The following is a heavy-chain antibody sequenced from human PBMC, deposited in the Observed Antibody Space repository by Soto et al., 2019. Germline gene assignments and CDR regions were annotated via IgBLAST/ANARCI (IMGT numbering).Heavy chain of an antibody. Sequence: EVQLVESGGGLVQPGGSLRLSCAASGFTFSSYWMSWVRQAPGKGLEWVANIKQDGSEKYYVDSVKGRFTISRDNAKNSLYLQMNSLRAEDTAVYYCARDILNIVVVVADDWYFDLWGRGTLVTVSS. CDR2: IKQDGSEK. D-gene: IGHD2-15*01. CDR3: ARDILNIVVVVADDWYFDL. V-gene: IGHV3-7*01. CDR1: GFTFSSYW. J-gene: IGHJ2*01.